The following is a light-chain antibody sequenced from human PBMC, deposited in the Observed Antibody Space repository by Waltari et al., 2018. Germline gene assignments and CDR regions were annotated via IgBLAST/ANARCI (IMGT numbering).Light chain of an antibody. V-gene: IGLV1-44*01. CDR1: SSNIGRNT. J-gene: IGLJ3*02. Sequence: QSVLTQPPSASGTPGQGVTISCSGSSSNIGRNTVSWYQQFPGAAPQLLMHTDNQRPSAVPDRFSGSKSGTSGSLAISGLQFEDEAQYFCATWDDSLNGRVFGGGTKVTVL. CDR2: TDN. CDR3: ATWDDSLNGRV.